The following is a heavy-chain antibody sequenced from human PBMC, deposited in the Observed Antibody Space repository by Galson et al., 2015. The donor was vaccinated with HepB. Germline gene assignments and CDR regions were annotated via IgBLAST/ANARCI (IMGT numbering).Heavy chain of an antibody. Sequence: SLRLSCAASGFTFSTYSMNWVRQAPGKGLEWVSYISSSSTTISYADSVKGRFTISRDNAKNSLYLQVNRLRAEDTAVYYCARASLGWFDPWGQGTLLTVSS. V-gene: IGHV3-48*04. CDR1: GFTFSTYS. CDR3: ARASLGWFDP. CDR2: ISSSSTTI. J-gene: IGHJ5*02.